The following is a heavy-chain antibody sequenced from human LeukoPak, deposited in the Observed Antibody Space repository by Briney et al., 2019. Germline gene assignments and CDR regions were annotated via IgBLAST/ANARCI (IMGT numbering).Heavy chain of an antibody. V-gene: IGHV4-34*01. CDR2: INHSGST. CDR1: GGSFSGYY. CDR3: ARGGWGHDYGDYQYWFDP. Sequence: SETLSLTCAVYGGSFSGYYWSWIRQPPGEGLEWIGEINHSGSTNYNPSLKSRVTISVDTSKNQFSLKLSSVTAADTAVYYCARGGWGHDYGDYQYWFDPWGQGTLVTVSS. J-gene: IGHJ5*02. D-gene: IGHD4-17*01.